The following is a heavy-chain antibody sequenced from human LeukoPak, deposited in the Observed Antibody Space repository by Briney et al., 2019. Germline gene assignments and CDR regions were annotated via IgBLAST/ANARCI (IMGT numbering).Heavy chain of an antibody. Sequence: GGSLRLSCAVSGFTVSSNYMSWVRQAPGKGLEWVSVIYSGGSTYYADSVKGRFTISRDNSKNTLYLQMNSLRAEDTAVYYCATRYYYDSSGYSDLCFDYLGQGTLVTVSS. J-gene: IGHJ4*02. CDR2: IYSGGST. D-gene: IGHD3-22*01. CDR1: GFTVSSNY. V-gene: IGHV3-66*01. CDR3: ATRYYYDSSGYSDLCFDY.